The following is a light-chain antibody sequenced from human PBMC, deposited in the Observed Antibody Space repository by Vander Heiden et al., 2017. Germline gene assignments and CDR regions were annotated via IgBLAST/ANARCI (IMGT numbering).Light chain of an antibody. J-gene: IGKJ4*01. Sequence: AIRMTQSPSSFSASTGDRVTITCRASQGISSYLAWYQQKPGKATKLLIYAASTLQSGVPSRFSGSGSGTDFTLTISCLQSEDFATYYCQQYYSYPTLTFGGGTKVEIK. CDR3: QQYYSYPTLT. V-gene: IGKV1-8*01. CDR2: AAS. CDR1: QGISSY.